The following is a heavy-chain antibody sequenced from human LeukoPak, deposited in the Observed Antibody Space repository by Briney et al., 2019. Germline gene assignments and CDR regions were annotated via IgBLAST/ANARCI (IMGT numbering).Heavy chain of an antibody. CDR3: ATPADAFDI. J-gene: IGHJ3*02. CDR1: GFTFSRYT. V-gene: IGHV3-21*01. Sequence: WGSLRLSCAASGFTFSRYTMNWVRQAPGKGLEWVSSISSSSSHMYYADSVKGRFTISRDNAKNLLYLQMYSLRAEDTAIYYCATPADAFDIWGRGTMVTVSS. CDR2: ISSSSSHM.